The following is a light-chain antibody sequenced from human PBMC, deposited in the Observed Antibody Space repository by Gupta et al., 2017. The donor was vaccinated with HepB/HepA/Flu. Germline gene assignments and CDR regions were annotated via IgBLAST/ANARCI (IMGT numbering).Light chain of an antibody. J-gene: IGKJ2*03. CDR3: QQTNSVPIS. CDR1: QAISNW. Sequence: DLPLPHSPSSVSASVGDRVTITCRASQAISNWVAWYQQKPGKAPKLLIDAASNLQSGVPARFSGSGSGTDFTLTIGRLQLEDFATYYCQQTNSVPISFGEGTKVEIK. V-gene: IGKV1-12*01. CDR2: AAS.